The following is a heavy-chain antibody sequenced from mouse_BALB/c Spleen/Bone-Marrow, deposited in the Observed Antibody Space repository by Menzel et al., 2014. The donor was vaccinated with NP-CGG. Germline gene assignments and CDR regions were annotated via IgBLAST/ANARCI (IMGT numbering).Heavy chain of an antibody. CDR3: ARLGYYGGFAY. V-gene: IGHV4-1*02. Sequence: EVQVVESGCGLVQPGRSLKISCAASGFDFSGFWMGWVRLAPGKGLEWIGETNPDSSTINYTPSLKDRFIISRDNAKNTLYLQMSKVRSEDTALYYCARLGYYGGFAYWGQGTLVTVSA. CDR2: TNPDSSTI. D-gene: IGHD2-3*01. CDR1: GFDFSGFW. J-gene: IGHJ3*01.